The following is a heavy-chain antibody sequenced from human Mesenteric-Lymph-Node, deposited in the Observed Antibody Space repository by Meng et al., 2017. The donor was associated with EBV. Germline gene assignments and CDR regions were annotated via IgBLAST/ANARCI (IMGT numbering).Heavy chain of an antibody. CDR2: IYITGST. J-gene: IGHJ5*02. CDR3: ASEGTTVTRWFDP. Sequence: QVQKTGSGLGMVKPSGHLSLTCNVAGDTVSSGNKYWSLIRQSPGRGLEWIGNIYITGSTFYNPAINTRVTISADTSKNQYSLKLTSVNTADTAVYYCASEGTTVTRWFDPWGPGTLVTVSS. CDR1: GDTVSSGNKY. V-gene: IGHV4-61*01. D-gene: IGHD1-7*01.